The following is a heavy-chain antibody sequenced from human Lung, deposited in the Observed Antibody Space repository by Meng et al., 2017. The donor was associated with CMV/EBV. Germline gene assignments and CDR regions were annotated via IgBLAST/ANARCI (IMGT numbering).Heavy chain of an antibody. V-gene: IGHV1-2*02. CDR1: GYTFSGHY. Sequence: ASVXVSXKASGYTFSGHYIHWVRQAPGQGLEWMGWINPDSGGTRYSQKFQYRVTMTRDTSINTAYMELSRLRSDDTVVYYCSRGAPFFRDAFDLWGQGTMVTVSS. CDR2: INPDSGGT. D-gene: IGHD3-16*01. J-gene: IGHJ3*01. CDR3: SRGAPFFRDAFDL.